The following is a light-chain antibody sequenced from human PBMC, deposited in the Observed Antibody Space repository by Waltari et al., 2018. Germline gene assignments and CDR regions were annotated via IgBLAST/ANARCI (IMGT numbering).Light chain of an antibody. V-gene: IGLV2-14*03. J-gene: IGLJ1*01. CDR3: KSFTNRLTYV. Sequence: QSALTQPASVSGSPGQSITISCTGTASDIGNYDHVSWYQQHPGKAPKLIIYDVPNRPSGVSDRFAGSKSGNTASLTISGLQAEDEADYYCKSFTNRLTYVFGSGTKVSV. CDR2: DVP. CDR1: ASDIGNYDH.